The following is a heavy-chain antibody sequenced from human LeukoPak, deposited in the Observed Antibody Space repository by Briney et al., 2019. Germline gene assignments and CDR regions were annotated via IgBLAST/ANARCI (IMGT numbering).Heavy chain of an antibody. CDR2: INHSGST. J-gene: IGHJ4*02. D-gene: IGHD3-3*01. Sequence: KSSETLSLTCAVYGGSFSGYYWSWIRQPPGKGLEWIGEINHSGSTNYNPSPKSRVTISVDTPKNQFSLKLSSVTAADTAVYYCARAGVYDFWSGYPFRDFDYWGQGTLVTVSS. V-gene: IGHV4-34*01. CDR3: ARAGVYDFWSGYPFRDFDY. CDR1: GGSFSGYY.